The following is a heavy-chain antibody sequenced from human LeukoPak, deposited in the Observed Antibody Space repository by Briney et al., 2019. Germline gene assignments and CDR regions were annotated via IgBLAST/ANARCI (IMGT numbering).Heavy chain of an antibody. CDR2: ILYEGSNK. Sequence: GRSLRLSCAASGFTFINYGFHWVRQAPGKGLEWVAGILYEGSNKYYADSVKGRFTISRDDSKNTLYLQMNSLRPEDTAVYYCARESRYYYDSSGYLNWFDPWGQGTLVTVSS. V-gene: IGHV3-30*05. CDR1: GFTFINYG. D-gene: IGHD3-22*01. J-gene: IGHJ5*02. CDR3: ARESRYYYDSSGYLNWFDP.